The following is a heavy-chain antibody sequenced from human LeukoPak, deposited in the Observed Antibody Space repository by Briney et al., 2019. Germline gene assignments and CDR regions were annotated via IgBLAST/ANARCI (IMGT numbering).Heavy chain of an antibody. CDR1: GFTFDDYT. CDR2: IFSDDNT. J-gene: IGHJ4*02. D-gene: IGHD2-21*02. CDR3: ATLRWGQVDY. V-gene: IGHV3-53*01. Sequence: GGSLRLSCAASGFTFDDYTMHWVRQAPGKGLEWVSVIFSDDNTYYADSVKGRFTISRDISKNTVYLQMNSLRAEDTAVYYCATLRWGQVDYWGQGTLVTVSS.